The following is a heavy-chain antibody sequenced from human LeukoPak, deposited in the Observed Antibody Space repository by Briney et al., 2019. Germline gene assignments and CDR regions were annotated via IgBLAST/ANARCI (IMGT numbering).Heavy chain of an antibody. CDR1: GYTFTSYG. J-gene: IGHJ3*02. D-gene: IGHD5-12*01. Sequence: ASVKVSCKASGYTFTSYGISWVRQGPGQGLEWMGWISAYNGNTNYAQKLQGRVTMTTDTSTSTAYMELSSMRSEDTDVYYCARGSDITVYAFDIWGQGTMVTVSS. CDR3: ARGSDITVYAFDI. V-gene: IGHV1-18*01. CDR2: ISAYNGNT.